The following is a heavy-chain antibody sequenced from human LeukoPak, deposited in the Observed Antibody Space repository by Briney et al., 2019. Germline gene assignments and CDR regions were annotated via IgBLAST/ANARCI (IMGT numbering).Heavy chain of an antibody. CDR3: ASLVSGRYDSSGQYYFDY. D-gene: IGHD3-22*01. V-gene: IGHV4-31*03. CDR1: GGSISSGGYY. Sequence: SETLSLTCTVSGGSISSGGYYWSWIRQHPGKGLEWIGYIYYSGSTYYNPSLKSRVTISVDTSKNQFSLKLSSVTAADTVVYYCASLVSGRYDSSGQYYFDYWGQGTLVTVSS. J-gene: IGHJ4*02. CDR2: IYYSGST.